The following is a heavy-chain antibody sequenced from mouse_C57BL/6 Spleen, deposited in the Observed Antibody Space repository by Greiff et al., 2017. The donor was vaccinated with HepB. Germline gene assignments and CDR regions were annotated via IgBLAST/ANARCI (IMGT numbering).Heavy chain of an antibody. CDR2: IYPRSGNT. CDR3: ARYRGGYDPSYAMDY. Sequence: LQESGAELARPGASVKLSCKASGYTFTSYGISWVKQRTGQGLEWIGEIYPRSGNTYYNEKFKGKATLTADKSSSTAYMELRSLTSEDSAVYFCARYRGGYDPSYAMDYWGQGTSVTVSS. V-gene: IGHV1-81*01. CDR1: GYTFTSYG. D-gene: IGHD2-2*01. J-gene: IGHJ4*01.